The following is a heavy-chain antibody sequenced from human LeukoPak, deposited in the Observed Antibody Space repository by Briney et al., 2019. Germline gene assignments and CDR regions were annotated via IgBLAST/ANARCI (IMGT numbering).Heavy chain of an antibody. Sequence: PSETLSLTCTVSGGSISCYYWSWIRQPPGKGLEWIGYIFYSGSTNYKPSLKSRVTISVDTSKNQFSLKLSSVTAADTAVYYCARRQSSAYYYYYYYMDVWGKGTTVTVSS. CDR3: ARRQSSAYYYYYYYMDV. CDR2: IFYSGST. J-gene: IGHJ6*03. CDR1: GGSISCYY. D-gene: IGHD1-14*01. V-gene: IGHV4-59*12.